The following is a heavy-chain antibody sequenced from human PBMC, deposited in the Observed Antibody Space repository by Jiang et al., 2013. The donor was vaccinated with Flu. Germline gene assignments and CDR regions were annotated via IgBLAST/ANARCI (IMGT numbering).Heavy chain of an antibody. V-gene: IGHV3-21*01. Sequence: VQLVESGGGLVKPGGSLRLSCAASGFTFSSYSMNWVRQAPGKGLEWVSSISSSSSYIYYADSVKGRFTISRDNAKNSLYLQMNSLRAEDTAVYYCARDRGPDWGGYYYYGMDVWGQGTTVTVSS. CDR2: ISSSSSYI. CDR3: ARDRGPDWGGYYYYGMDV. D-gene: IGHD7-27*01. J-gene: IGHJ6*02. CDR1: GFTFSSYS.